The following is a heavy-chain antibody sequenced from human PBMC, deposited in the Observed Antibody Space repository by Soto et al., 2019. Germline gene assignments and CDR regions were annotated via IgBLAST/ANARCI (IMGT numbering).Heavy chain of an antibody. Sequence: GGSLRLSCAAPGFTFSSYAMSWVRQAPGKGLEWVSAISGSGGSTYYADSVKGRFTISRDNSKNTLYLQMNSLRAEDTAVYYCAKGLVPATAPLGYWGQGTMVTVYS. J-gene: IGHJ4*02. V-gene: IGHV3-23*01. CDR3: AKGLVPATAPLGY. D-gene: IGHD2-2*01. CDR2: ISGSGGST. CDR1: GFTFSSYA.